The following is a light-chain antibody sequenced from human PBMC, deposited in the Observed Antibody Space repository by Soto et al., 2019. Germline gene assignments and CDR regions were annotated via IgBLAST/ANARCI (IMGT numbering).Light chain of an antibody. J-gene: IGKJ5*01. CDR3: QQGNNWPLIS. V-gene: IGKV3-11*01. Sequence: EIVLAQSPATLSLSPGERATISCRASQSVGIYLAWYQQKPGQAPRLLIYDASNRATDIPAKFSASGSGTDFSLTISSLEPEEFAIYYCQQGNNWPLISFGQGTRLEIK. CDR2: DAS. CDR1: QSVGIY.